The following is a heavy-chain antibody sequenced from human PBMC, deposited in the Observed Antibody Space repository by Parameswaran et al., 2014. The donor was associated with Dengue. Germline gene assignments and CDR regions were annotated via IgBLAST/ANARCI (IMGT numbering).Heavy chain of an antibody. Sequence: VRQMPGKGLEWVAVIWYDGSKTYYADSVKGRFTISRDNSKDTLYLQMNSLRAEDTAVYYCARDRGLRLGDHDYWGQGTLVTVSS. CDR2: IWYDGSKT. V-gene: IGHV3-33*01. D-gene: IGHD3-16*01. J-gene: IGHJ4*02. CDR3: ARDRGLRLGDHDY.